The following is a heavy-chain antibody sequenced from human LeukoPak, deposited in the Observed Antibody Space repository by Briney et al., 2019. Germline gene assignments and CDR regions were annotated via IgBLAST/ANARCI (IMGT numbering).Heavy chain of an antibody. CDR3: ARDSLIIVVPAAMSGWFDP. CDR1: GYTFTSYY. D-gene: IGHD2-2*01. V-gene: IGHV1-46*01. J-gene: IGHJ5*02. CDR2: INPSGGST. Sequence: ASVKVSCKASGYTFTSYYMHWVRQAPGQGLEWMGIINPSGGSTSYAQKFQGRVTMTRDTSTSTVYMELSSLRSEDTAVYYCARDSLIIVVPAAMSGWFDPWRQGTLVTVSS.